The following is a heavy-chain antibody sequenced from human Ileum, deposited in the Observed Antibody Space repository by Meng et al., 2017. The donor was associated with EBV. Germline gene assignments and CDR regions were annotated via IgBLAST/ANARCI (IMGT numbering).Heavy chain of an antibody. CDR2: VDDSGA. V-gene: IGHV4-61*03. D-gene: IGHD2-8*02. Sequence: QVQVQDSGPVPVXPXXXXXLTCSVSGDFVSSNNYHWSWIRQPPGKGLEWIGFVDDSGAKYNPSLNSRVTISIDTARNHFVLTLTSVTAADTAVYYCAFYFVGRGGTGSWGQGTLVTVSS. J-gene: IGHJ5*02. CDR3: AFYFVGRGGTGS. CDR1: GDFVSSNNYH.